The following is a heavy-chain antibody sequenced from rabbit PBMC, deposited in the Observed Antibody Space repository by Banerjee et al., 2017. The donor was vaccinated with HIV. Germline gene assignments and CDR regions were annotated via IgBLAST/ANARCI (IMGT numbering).Heavy chain of an antibody. CDR3: ARNYVNAFDR. Sequence: LEESGGGLVKPGGTLTLTCTVSGFSFSSNWICWVRQAPGKGLEWIACIDTNDGDTDYATWPKGRFTISKTSSTPVTLQMTSLTAADTATYFCARNYVNAFDRWGPGTLVPS. CDR2: IDTNDGDT. CDR1: GFSFSSNW. V-gene: IGHV1S45*01. D-gene: IGHD1-1*01. J-gene: IGHJ2*01.